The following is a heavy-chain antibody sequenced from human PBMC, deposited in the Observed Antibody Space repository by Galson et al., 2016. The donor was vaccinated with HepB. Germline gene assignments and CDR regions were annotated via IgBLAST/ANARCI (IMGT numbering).Heavy chain of an antibody. Sequence: SVKVSCKASGYMFSNFGITWVRQAPGQGFEWMGWISGYNDNTNYAQKFQGRVTMTTDTSTSTAYMELRSLRSDDTAVYYCARNRDITVDTLRAFDIWGQGTMVTVSA. V-gene: IGHV1-18*04. CDR3: ARNRDITVDTLRAFDI. CDR2: ISGYNDNT. D-gene: IGHD5-18*01. J-gene: IGHJ3*02. CDR1: GYMFSNFG.